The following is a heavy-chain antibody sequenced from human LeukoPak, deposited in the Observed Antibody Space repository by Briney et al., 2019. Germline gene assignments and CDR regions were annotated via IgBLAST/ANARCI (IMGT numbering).Heavy chain of an antibody. Sequence: SETLSLTCTVSGGSISSYYWSWIRQPAGKGLEWIGRIYTSGSTNYNPSLKSRVTTSVETSKNQFSLKLSSVTAADTAVYFCARRGRGLTATSFDYCGQGSLVTASS. V-gene: IGHV4-4*07. CDR3: ARRGRGLTATSFDY. J-gene: IGHJ4*02. CDR2: IYTSGST. D-gene: IGHD1-26*01. CDR1: GGSISSYY.